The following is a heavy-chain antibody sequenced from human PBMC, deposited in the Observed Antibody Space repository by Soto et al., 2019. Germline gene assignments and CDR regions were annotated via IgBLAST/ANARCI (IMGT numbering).Heavy chain of an antibody. Sequence: QVHLVQSGAEVKKPGASVKVSCKGSGYAFTTYGITWVRQAPGQGLEWMGWISAHNGNTNYAQKLQGRVTVTRDTSTSTAYMELRGLRSDDTAVYYCARGRYGDYWGQGALVTVYS. V-gene: IGHV1-18*01. D-gene: IGHD1-1*01. CDR1: GYAFTTYG. CDR2: ISAHNGNT. J-gene: IGHJ4*02. CDR3: ARGRYGDY.